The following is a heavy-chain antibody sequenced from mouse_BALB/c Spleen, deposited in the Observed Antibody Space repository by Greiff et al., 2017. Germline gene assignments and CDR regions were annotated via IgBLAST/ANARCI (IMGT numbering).Heavy chain of an antibody. Sequence: QVQLQQSGPELVRPGESVKISCKGSGYTFTDYAIHWVKQSHAKSLEWIGVISIYYDNTNYNQKFKGKATMTVDKSSSTAYMELARLTSEDSAIYYCARGGNYHYAMDYWGQGTSVTVSS. CDR2: ISIYYDNT. J-gene: IGHJ4*01. CDR1: GYTFTDYA. CDR3: ARGGNYHYAMDY. V-gene: IGHV1-67*01. D-gene: IGHD2-1*01.